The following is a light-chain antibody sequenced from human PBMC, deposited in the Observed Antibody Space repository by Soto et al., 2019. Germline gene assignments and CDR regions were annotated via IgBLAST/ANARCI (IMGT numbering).Light chain of an antibody. J-gene: IGKJ2*01. Sequence: DIQMTQSPSSLSASVGDRVTITCRASQNINTNLNCYQQKPVKAPKLLIYLASTLQIGVPSRFSGSGSGTEFTLSISSLQPEDFATYYCQQSYSTPQDTFGQGTKLEIK. CDR2: LAS. CDR3: QQSYSTPQDT. V-gene: IGKV1-39*01. CDR1: QNINTN.